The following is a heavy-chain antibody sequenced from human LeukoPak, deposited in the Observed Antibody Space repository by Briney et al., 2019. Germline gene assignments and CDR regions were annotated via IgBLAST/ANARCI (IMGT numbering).Heavy chain of an antibody. Sequence: GGSLRLSCAASGFTFSRYWMSWVRQAPGKGPEWVANIKEDGSERYQVDSVKGRFAISRDNAKDSLYLQMNSLRPEDTAFYYCAREERVGAAYYLDAWGRGTLVTVSS. CDR1: GFTFSRYW. CDR3: AREERVGAAYYLDA. V-gene: IGHV3-7*01. D-gene: IGHD2-15*01. CDR2: IKEDGSER. J-gene: IGHJ4*02.